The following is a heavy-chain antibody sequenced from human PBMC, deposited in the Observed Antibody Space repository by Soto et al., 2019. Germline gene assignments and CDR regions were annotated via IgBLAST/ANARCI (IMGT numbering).Heavy chain of an antibody. D-gene: IGHD3-10*01. CDR2: ISGSGGST. Sequence: EVQLLESGGGLVQPGGSLRLSCAASGFTFSSYAMSWVRQAPGKGLEWVSAISGSGGSTYYADSVKGRFTISRDNSKNTLYLQMDSLRAEDTAVYYCAKDREVRGVTETDYWGQGTLVTVSS. J-gene: IGHJ4*02. V-gene: IGHV3-23*01. CDR1: GFTFSSYA. CDR3: AKDREVRGVTETDY.